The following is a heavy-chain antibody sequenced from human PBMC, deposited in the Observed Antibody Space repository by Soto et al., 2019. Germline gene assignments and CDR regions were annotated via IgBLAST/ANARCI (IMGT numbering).Heavy chain of an antibody. Sequence: GGSLRLSCAASGFTVSSNYMSWVRQAPGKGLEWVSVIYSGGSTYYADSVKGRFTISRDDSKNTAYLQMNSLKTEDTAVYYCSRHTIDFDPWGQGTLVTVSS. CDR2: IYSGGST. CDR3: SRHTIDFDP. V-gene: IGHV3-66*04. CDR1: GFTVSSNY. D-gene: IGHD3-10*01. J-gene: IGHJ5*02.